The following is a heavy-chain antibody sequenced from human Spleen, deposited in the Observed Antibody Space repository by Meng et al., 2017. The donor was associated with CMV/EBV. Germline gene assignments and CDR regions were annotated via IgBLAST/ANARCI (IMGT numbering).Heavy chain of an antibody. CDR2: IKSKTDGGTK. D-gene: IGHD1-26*01. CDR1: GFTFSNAW. CDR3: TTWEATYYYYGMDV. J-gene: IGHJ6*02. V-gene: IGHV3-15*01. Sequence: GESLKISCAASGFTFSNAWMSWVRQAPGKGLEWVGLIKSKTDGGTKDYAAPVKGRFTISRDDSKNTMYLQMNSLKTEDTAVYYCTTWEATYYYYGMDVWGQGTTVTVSS.